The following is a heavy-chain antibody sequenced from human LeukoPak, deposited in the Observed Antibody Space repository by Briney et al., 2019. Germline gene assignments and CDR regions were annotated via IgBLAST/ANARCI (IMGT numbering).Heavy chain of an antibody. CDR2: IYHSGST. J-gene: IGHJ6*03. V-gene: IGHV4-59*12. CDR3: ARATGVVPAAMYFYYYMDV. CDR1: GGSISSYY. Sequence: SETLSLTCTVSGGSISSYYWNWIRQPPGKGLEWIGYIYHSGSTYYNPSLKSRATISVDRSKNQFSLKLSSVTAADTAVYYCARATGVVPAAMYFYYYMDVWGKGTTVTVSS. D-gene: IGHD2-2*01.